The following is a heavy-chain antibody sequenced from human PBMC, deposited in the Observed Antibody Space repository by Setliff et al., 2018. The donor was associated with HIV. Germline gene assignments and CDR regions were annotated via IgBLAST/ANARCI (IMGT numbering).Heavy chain of an antibody. CDR2: INPKTGDT. D-gene: IGHD1-26*01. Sequence: ASVKVSCKASGYSFSGYYLHWVRQAHGQGLEWVGWINPKTGDTNFARKFQGRVTTTSDTSFNTAYMELSRLKSDDTAVYYCARAPMIRSTLGGLDYWGQGTLVTVSS. CDR1: GYSFSGYY. CDR3: ARAPMIRSTLGGLDY. V-gene: IGHV1-2*02. J-gene: IGHJ4*02.